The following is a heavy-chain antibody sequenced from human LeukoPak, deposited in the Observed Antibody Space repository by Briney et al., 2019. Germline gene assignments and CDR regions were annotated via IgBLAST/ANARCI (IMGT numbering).Heavy chain of an antibody. CDR2: IYLSGST. V-gene: IGHV4-4*07. CDR3: ARDLFPSYHYMDV. CDR1: GGSISTYY. D-gene: IGHD3-3*01. J-gene: IGHJ6*03. Sequence: SETLSLTCSVSGGSISTYYWSWIRQPAGKGLERIGRIYLSGSTNNNPSLKSRVTMSVDTSKNQISLKMRSVTAADTAVYYCARDLFPSYHYMDVWGKGATVTVSS.